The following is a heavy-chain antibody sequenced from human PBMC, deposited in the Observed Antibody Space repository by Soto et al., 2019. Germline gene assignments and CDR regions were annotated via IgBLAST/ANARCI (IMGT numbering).Heavy chain of an antibody. CDR3: ATSGSSGWFDS. CDR2: IYPGDSDT. J-gene: IGHJ5*01. V-gene: IGHV5-51*01. D-gene: IGHD6-19*01. Sequence: GESLKISCKGSGHNFTNFWIGWVRQMPGKGLEWMGIIYPGDSDTRYSPSFQGQVTISADNSISTAYLQWSSLKASDTAIYFCATSGSSGWFDSWGQGTLVTVSS. CDR1: GHNFTNFW.